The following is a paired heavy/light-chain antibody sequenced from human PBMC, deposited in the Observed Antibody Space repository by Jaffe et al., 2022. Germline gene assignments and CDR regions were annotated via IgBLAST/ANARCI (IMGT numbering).Heavy chain of an antibody. CDR2: IIPMFGSP. D-gene: IGHD3-10*01. CDR1: GGTFGSSS. J-gene: IGHJ4*02. CDR3: ASGVPGTYYFAS. V-gene: IGHV1-69*01. Sequence: QVQLVQSGAEVKRPGSSVRVSCKASGGTFGSSSLSWVQQAPGQGLEWMGGIIPMFGSPSYAQSVQGRVTITADESTGTSYMDIHSLRSDDTAVYYCASGVPGTYYFASWGQGTLVTVSS.
Light chain of an antibody. Sequence: QSALTQPASVSGSPDQSITISCTGASSDIGDYESVSWYQQHPGKAPKLLIFGVTFRASGVSDRFSGSKSGNTASLTISGLQADDEADYFCSSYTNSNDLEVLFGGGTKLTVL. V-gene: IGLV2-14*03. CDR2: GVT. CDR3: SSYTNSNDLEVL. CDR1: SSDIGDYES. J-gene: IGLJ2*01.